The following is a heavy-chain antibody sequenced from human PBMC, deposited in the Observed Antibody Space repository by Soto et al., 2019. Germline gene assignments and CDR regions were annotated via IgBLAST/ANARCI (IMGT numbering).Heavy chain of an antibody. CDR1: GFTFSSYG. J-gene: IGHJ4*02. V-gene: IGHV3-30*18. D-gene: IGHD3-22*01. CDR3: AKDPAYYYDSSGYYTH. CDR2: ISYDGSNK. Sequence: QVQLVESGGGVVQPGRSLRLSCAASGFTFSSYGMHWVRQAPGKGLEWVAVISYDGSNKYYADSVKGRFTISRDNSKNTLYLQMNSLRAEDTAVYYCAKDPAYYYDSSGYYTHWGQGTLVTVSS.